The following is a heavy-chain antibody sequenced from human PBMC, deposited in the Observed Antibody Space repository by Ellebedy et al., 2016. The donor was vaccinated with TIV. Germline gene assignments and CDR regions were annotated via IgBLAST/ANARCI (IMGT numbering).Heavy chain of an antibody. Sequence: GESLKISCESSGFSFSSYWMHWVRQGKRLVWVSRITTDVTNTAYADSVKARFTLSRGNARNTVYLQLNSLTADDTAVNFCARDGGSGTPFDYWGQGTLVTVSS. D-gene: IGHD3-10*01. J-gene: IGHJ4*02. CDR3: ARDGGSGTPFDY. CDR2: ITTDVTNT. CDR1: GFSFSSYW. V-gene: IGHV3-74*01.